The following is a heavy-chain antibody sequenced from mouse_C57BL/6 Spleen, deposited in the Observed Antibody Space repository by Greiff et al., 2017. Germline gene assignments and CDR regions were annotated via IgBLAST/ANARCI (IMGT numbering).Heavy chain of an antibody. CDR2: IYPSDSET. J-gene: IGHJ1*03. CDR3: ARGDYYGSSPYWYFDV. CDR1: GYTFTSYW. D-gene: IGHD1-1*01. Sequence: VQLQQPGAELVRPGSSVKLSCKASGYTFTSYWMDWVKQRPGQGLEWIGNIYPSDSETHYNQKFKDKATLTVDKSSSTAYMQLSSLTSEDSAVYYCARGDYYGSSPYWYFDVWGTGTTVTVSS. V-gene: IGHV1-61*01.